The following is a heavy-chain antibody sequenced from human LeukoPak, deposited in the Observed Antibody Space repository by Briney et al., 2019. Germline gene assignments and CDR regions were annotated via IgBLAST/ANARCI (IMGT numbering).Heavy chain of an antibody. Sequence: QPGGSLRLSCAASGFTFSGSAMSWVRQAPGKGLEWVSLISFSGGSTYYADSVKGRFTISRDNSKNALYLQMNSLRAEDTALYYCAKCNLNNCREGFDIWGQGTMVTVSS. CDR3: AKCNLNNCREGFDI. J-gene: IGHJ3*02. CDR2: ISFSGGST. V-gene: IGHV3-23*01. CDR1: GFTFSGSA. D-gene: IGHD1-20*01.